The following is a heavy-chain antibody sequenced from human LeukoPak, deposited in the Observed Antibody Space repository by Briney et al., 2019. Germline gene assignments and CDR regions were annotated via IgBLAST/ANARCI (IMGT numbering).Heavy chain of an antibody. V-gene: IGHV3-33*06. J-gene: IGHJ4*02. CDR2: IWYDGSNK. Sequence: PGGSLRLSCVVSGVTFNGYEMHWVRQAPGKGLEWVAVIWYDGSNKYYADSVKGRFTISRDNSKNTLYLQMNSLRAEDTAVYYCAKDYSSGWMEYWGQGTLVTVSS. CDR1: GVTFNGYE. CDR3: AKDYSSGWMEY. D-gene: IGHD6-19*01.